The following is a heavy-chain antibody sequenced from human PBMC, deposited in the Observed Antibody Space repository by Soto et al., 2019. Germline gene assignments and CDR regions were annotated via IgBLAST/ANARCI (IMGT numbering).Heavy chain of an antibody. Sequence: ASVKVSCKASGYTFTGYYMHWVRQAPGQGLEWMGWINPNSGGTNYAQKFQGWVTMTRDTSISTAYMELSRLRSDDTAVYYCARDRYYGSGDPATFYGMDVWGQGTTVTVSS. J-gene: IGHJ6*02. CDR1: GYTFTGYY. V-gene: IGHV1-2*04. CDR3: ARDRYYGSGDPATFYGMDV. D-gene: IGHD3-10*01. CDR2: INPNSGGT.